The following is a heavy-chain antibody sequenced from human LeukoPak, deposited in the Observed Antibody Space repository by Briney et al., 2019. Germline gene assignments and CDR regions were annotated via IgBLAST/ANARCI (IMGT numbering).Heavy chain of an antibody. Sequence: GASVKVSCKASGGTFSSYAISWVRQAPGQGPEWMGGIIPIFGTANYAQKFQGRVTITTDESTSTAYMELSSLRSEDTAVYYCARGYCSSTSCSKFDYWGQGTLVTVSS. CDR3: ARGYCSSTSCSKFDY. D-gene: IGHD2-2*01. CDR2: IIPIFGTA. V-gene: IGHV1-69*05. J-gene: IGHJ4*02. CDR1: GGTFSSYA.